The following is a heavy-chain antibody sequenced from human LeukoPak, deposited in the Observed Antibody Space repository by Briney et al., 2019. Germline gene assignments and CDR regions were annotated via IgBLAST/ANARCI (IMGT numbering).Heavy chain of an antibody. V-gene: IGHV4-4*09. D-gene: IGHD6-25*01. CDR3: ARSAPYYFDY. J-gene: IGHJ4*02. Sequence: PSETLSLTCTVSGGSISSDYWSWIRQPPGKGLEWIGYIYTSGSTNYNPSLKSRVTISVDTSKNQFSLKLRSVTAADTAVYYCARSAPYYFDYWGQGTLVTVSS. CDR1: GGSISSDY. CDR2: IYTSGST.